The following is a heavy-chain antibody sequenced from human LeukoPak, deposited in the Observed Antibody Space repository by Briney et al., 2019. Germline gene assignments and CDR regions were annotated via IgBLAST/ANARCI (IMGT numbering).Heavy chain of an antibody. J-gene: IGHJ6*02. D-gene: IGHD3-22*01. CDR2: ISWNSKNI. CDR3: AKGNRDGSGFYYYYGMDV. V-gene: IGHV3-9*01. CDR1: GFTFDDYA. Sequence: PGGSLRLSCAASGFTFDDYAMFWVRQAPGKGLKWVSGISWNSKNIGYAASVKGRFTISRDNAKNSLYLQMNSLRAEDTAFYYCAKGNRDGSGFYYYYGMDVWGQGTTVTVSS.